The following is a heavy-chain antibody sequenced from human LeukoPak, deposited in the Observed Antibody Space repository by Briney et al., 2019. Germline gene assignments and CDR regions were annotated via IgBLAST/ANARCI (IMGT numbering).Heavy chain of an antibody. CDR3: ARDLAGYYDSSGYFGWFDP. CDR1: GFTFSSYG. D-gene: IGHD3-22*01. CDR2: IWYDGSNK. J-gene: IGHJ5*02. V-gene: IGHV3-33*01. Sequence: GGSLRLSCAASGFTFSSYGMHWVRQAPGKGLEWVAVIWYDGSNKYYVDSVKGRFTISRDNSKNTLYLQMNSLRAEDTAVYYCARDLAGYYDSSGYFGWFDPWGQGTLVTVSS.